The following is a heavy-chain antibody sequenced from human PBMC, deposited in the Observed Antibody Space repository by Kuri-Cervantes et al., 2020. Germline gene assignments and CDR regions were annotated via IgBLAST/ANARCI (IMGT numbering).Heavy chain of an antibody. J-gene: IGHJ4*02. D-gene: IGHD6-19*01. V-gene: IGHV3-7*03. CDR2: IKQDGSEK. CDR3: APSGWYVPQPFDY. CDR1: GFTFSSYW. Sequence: GGSLRLSCAASGFTFSSYWMSWVRQAPGKGLEWVANIKQDGSEKYYVDSVKGRFTISRDNSKNTLYLQMNSLRAEDTAVYYCAPSGWYVPQPFDYWGQGTLVTVSS.